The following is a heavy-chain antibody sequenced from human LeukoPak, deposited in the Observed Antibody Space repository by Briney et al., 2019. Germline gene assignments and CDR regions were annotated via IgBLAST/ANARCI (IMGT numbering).Heavy chain of an antibody. J-gene: IGHJ4*02. D-gene: IGHD5-12*01. V-gene: IGHV4-39*07. CDR2: IYYSGST. CDR1: GGSISSSNYY. CDR3: PRETTRGYSGYYYFQERYYFDY. Sequence: SETLSLTCTVSGGSISSSNYYWGWIRQPPGKGLEWIGSIYYSGSTYYNPSLKSRVTISVDTSKNQFSLKLSSVTAADTAVYYCPRETTRGYSGYYYFQERYYFDYWGQGTLVTVSS.